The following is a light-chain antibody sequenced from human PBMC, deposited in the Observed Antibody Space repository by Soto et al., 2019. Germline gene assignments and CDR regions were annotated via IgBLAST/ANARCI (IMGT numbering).Light chain of an antibody. V-gene: IGLV3-21*02. CDR2: DDS. CDR1: NIGNKR. Sequence: SYELTQPPSVSVAPGQTARITCGGNNIGNKRVHWYQQKPGQAPVLVVYDDSDRPSGIPERFSGSNSGNTATLSISRVEAGDEAGYYCQVWDSNSVYVFGTGTKLTVL. CDR3: QVWDSNSVYV. J-gene: IGLJ1*01.